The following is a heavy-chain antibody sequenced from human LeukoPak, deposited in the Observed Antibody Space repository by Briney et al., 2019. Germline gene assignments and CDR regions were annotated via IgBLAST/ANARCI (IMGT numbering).Heavy chain of an antibody. CDR1: GGSISSYY. CDR2: IYTSGST. J-gene: IGHJ6*03. Sequence: PSETLSLTCTVSGGSISSYYWSWIRQPAGKGLEWIGRIYTSGSTNYNPSLKSRVTMSVDTSKNQFSLKLSSVTAADTAVYYCARDLSYYGSGSYYNSVYYYYYYMDVWGKGTTVTVSS. CDR3: ARDLSYYGSGSYYNSVYYYYYYMDV. D-gene: IGHD3-10*01. V-gene: IGHV4-4*07.